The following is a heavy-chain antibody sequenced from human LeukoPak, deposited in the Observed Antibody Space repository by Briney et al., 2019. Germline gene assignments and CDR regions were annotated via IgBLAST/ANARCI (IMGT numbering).Heavy chain of an antibody. J-gene: IGHJ1*01. V-gene: IGHV3-23*01. Sequence: GGSLRLSCAASGFTFGSYGMSWVRQATGKGLEWVSFITPNADRTSYADSVEGRFTISRDKPRNTLYMQMNSLRDEDTALYYCAIMHGYYDGSGYWVQWGQGTLVTVSS. CDR2: ITPNADRT. CDR1: GFTFGSYG. CDR3: AIMHGYYDGSGYWVQ. D-gene: IGHD3-22*01.